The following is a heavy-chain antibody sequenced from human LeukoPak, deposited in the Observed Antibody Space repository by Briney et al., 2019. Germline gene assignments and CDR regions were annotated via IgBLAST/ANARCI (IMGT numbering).Heavy chain of an antibody. CDR2: INPSGGST. V-gene: IGHV1-46*03. CDR3: ARVRPPTCPFDP. CDR1: GYTFTSYY. J-gene: IGHJ5*02. Sequence: GASVKVSCKASGYTFTSYYMHWVRQAPAQGLEWMGIINPSGGSTSYAQKFQGRVTMTRDTSTSTVYMELSSLRSEDTAVYYCARVRPPTCPFDPWGQGTLVTVSS.